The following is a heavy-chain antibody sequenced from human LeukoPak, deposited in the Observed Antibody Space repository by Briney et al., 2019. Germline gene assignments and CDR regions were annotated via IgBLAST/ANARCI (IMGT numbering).Heavy chain of an antibody. CDR3: ARGRGYCSSTSCYAYFDY. D-gene: IGHD2-2*01. Sequence: SETLSLTCAVYGGSFSGYYWSWIRQPPGKGLEWIGEINHSGSTNYNPSLKSRVTISVDTSKNQFSLKLSSVTAADTAVYCCARGRGYCSSTSCYAYFDYWGQGTLVTVSS. J-gene: IGHJ4*02. CDR1: GGSFSGYY. V-gene: IGHV4-34*01. CDR2: INHSGST.